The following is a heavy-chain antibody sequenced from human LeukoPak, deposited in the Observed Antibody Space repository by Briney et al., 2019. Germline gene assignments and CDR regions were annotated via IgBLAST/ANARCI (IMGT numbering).Heavy chain of an antibody. Sequence: GGSLRLSCAASGFTFSSYSMNWVRQAPGKGLEWVSYISSSSSTIYYADSVKGRFTISRDNAKNSLYLQMNSLRAEDTAVYFCARELKFAMAAFDYWGQGTLVSVSS. J-gene: IGHJ4*02. D-gene: IGHD5-18*01. CDR3: ARELKFAMAAFDY. CDR2: ISSSSSTI. V-gene: IGHV3-48*01. CDR1: GFTFSSYS.